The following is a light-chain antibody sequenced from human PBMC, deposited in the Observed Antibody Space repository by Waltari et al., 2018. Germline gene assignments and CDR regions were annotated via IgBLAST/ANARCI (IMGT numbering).Light chain of an antibody. J-gene: IGKJ4*01. Sequence: EIVLTQSPGTLSLSPGERATLSCRASQTVRTTYLAWYQQKPSQAPTLRIYGAPSRATGIPDRFSGSGSGTDFALTISSLEPEDFAVYYCQQYDISPLTFGGGTKVEIK. CDR2: GAP. V-gene: IGKV3-20*01. CDR1: QTVRTTY. CDR3: QQYDISPLT.